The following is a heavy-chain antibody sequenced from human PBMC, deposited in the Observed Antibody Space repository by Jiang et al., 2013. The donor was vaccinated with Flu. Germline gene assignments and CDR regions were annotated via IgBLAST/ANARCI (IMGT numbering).Heavy chain of an antibody. V-gene: IGHV1-2*06. CDR1: GYSFTAYF. CDR2: INPNSGDT. J-gene: IGHJ6*03. D-gene: IGHD6-6*01. CDR3: AGPPPYSSSSRGYWYYYMDV. Sequence: GAEVKKPGASVKVSCKASGYSFTAYFMHWVRQAPGQGLEWMGRINPNSGDTNYAQNIQGRVTLTRDTSINTAYMELSRLRSDDTAVYYCAGPPPYSSSSRGYWYYYMDVWGKGITVTVSS.